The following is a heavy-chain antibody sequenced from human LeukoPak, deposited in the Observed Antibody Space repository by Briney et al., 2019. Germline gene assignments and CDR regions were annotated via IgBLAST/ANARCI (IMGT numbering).Heavy chain of an antibody. Sequence: GGSLRLSCAASGFTFSSYSMNWVRQAPGKGLEWVSYISSSSSTIYYADSGKGRFTISRDNAKNPLYLQMNSLRAEDTAVYYCAREVEGLDYWGQGTLVTVSS. CDR2: ISSSSSTI. CDR3: AREVEGLDY. J-gene: IGHJ4*02. D-gene: IGHD2-15*01. V-gene: IGHV3-48*01. CDR1: GFTFSSYS.